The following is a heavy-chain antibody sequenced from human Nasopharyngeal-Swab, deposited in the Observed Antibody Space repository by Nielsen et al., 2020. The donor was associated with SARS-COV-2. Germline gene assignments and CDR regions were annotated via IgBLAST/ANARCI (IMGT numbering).Heavy chain of an antibody. V-gene: IGHV4-59*01. J-gene: IGHJ2*01. Sequence: SATLSLTCTVSGGSISSYYWSWIRQPPGKGLEWIGYIYYSGSTNYNPSLKSRVTISVDTSKNQFSLKLSSVTAADTAVYYCARVAGPDWYFDLWGRGTLVTVSS. CDR1: GGSISSYY. CDR2: IYYSGST. CDR3: ARVAGPDWYFDL. D-gene: IGHD6-19*01.